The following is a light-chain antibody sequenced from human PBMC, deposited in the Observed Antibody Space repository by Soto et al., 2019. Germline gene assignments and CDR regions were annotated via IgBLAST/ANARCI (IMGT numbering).Light chain of an antibody. Sequence: IQLTQSPSFLSASVGDRVTIACRASQDITTSLAWYQQKPGKAPKLLIYAASTLLGGVPSRFSGSGSGADFTLTISSLQPEDFATYYCHHLNSYPLGFGGGTKVEIK. CDR1: QDITTS. J-gene: IGKJ4*01. V-gene: IGKV1-9*01. CDR3: HHLNSYPLG. CDR2: AAS.